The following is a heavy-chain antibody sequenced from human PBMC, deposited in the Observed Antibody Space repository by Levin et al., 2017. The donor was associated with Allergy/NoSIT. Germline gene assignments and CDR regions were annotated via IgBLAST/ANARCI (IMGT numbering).Heavy chain of an antibody. CDR3: ARRAAAVAGTPAYSWFDP. J-gene: IGHJ5*02. CDR1: GGSFSGYY. Sequence: SETLSLTCAVYGGSFSGYYWSWIRQPPGKGLEWIGEINHSGSTNYNPSLKSRVTISVDTSKNQFSLKLSSVTAADTAVYYCARRAAAVAGTPAYSWFDPWGQGTLVTVSS. D-gene: IGHD6-19*01. CDR2: INHSGST. V-gene: IGHV4-34*01.